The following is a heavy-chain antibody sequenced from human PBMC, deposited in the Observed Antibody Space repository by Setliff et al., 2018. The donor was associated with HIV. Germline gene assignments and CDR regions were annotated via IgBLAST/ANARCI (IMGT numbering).Heavy chain of an antibody. V-gene: IGHV1-69*13. Sequence: ASVKVSCKASGGTFSSYAISWVRQAPGQGLDWMGGIIPVFGTTNYAQKFQGRVTITADESTSTAYMELNSLRPKDTAVYYCAREKYDSSPTLDYWGQGTLVTVSS. CDR3: AREKYDSSPTLDY. CDR1: GGTFSSYA. CDR2: IIPVFGTT. D-gene: IGHD3-22*01. J-gene: IGHJ4*02.